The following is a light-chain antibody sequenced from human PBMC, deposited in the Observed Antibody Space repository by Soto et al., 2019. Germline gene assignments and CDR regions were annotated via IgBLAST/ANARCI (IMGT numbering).Light chain of an antibody. V-gene: IGLV6-57*01. CDR3: QSYDTSNPLV. CDR2: EDN. CDR1: SGSIGSSY. J-gene: IGLJ3*02. Sequence: NFMLTQPHSVSESPGKTVTISCTRSSGSIGSSYVQWYQQRPGSSPTTVIFEDNQRPTGVPFRFSGSIDSSSNSASLVISGLRTEDEADYYCQSYDTSNPLVFGGGTKLTVL.